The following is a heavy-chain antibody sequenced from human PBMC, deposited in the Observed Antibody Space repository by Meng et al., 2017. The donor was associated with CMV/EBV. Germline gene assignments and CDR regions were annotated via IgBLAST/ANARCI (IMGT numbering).Heavy chain of an antibody. V-gene: IGHV1-2*02. D-gene: IGHD3-3*01. CDR2: ISPNNGGT. Sequence: ASVKVSCKASGYTFTDYKMHWVRQAPGQGLEWMGWISPNNGGTKYAQEFQGRVTMTRDTSISTAYMELNRLTYDDTAVYCCASKMYYDFWSAYRGTEGVDPFNIWGQGTLVTVSS. CDR3: ASKMYYDFWSAYRGTEGVDPFNI. J-gene: IGHJ3*02. CDR1: GYTFTDYK.